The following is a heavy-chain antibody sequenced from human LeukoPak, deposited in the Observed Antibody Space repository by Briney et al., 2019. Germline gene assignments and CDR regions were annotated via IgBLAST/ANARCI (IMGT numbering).Heavy chain of an antibody. CDR1: GFTFSSYA. CDR3: AKFIVVVPAAIDY. D-gene: IGHD2-2*01. CDR2: ISGSGGST. Sequence: PGGSLRLSCAAPGFTFSSYAMSWVRQAPGKGLEWVSAISGSGGSTYYADSVKGRFTISRDNSKNTLYLQMNSLRAEDTAVYYCAKFIVVVPAAIDYWGQGTLVTVSS. J-gene: IGHJ4*02. V-gene: IGHV3-23*01.